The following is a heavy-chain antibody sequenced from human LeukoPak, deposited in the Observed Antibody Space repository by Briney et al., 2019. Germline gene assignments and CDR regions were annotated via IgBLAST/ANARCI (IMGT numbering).Heavy chain of an antibody. J-gene: IGHJ3*02. Sequence: GGSLRLSCEGSGFIFSSYSMNWVRQAPGKGLEWLSYISSGGQTVYYADSVKGRFTISGDNAKNSLFPQLNSLRAGDTAVYYCVRHRGAWTVHDAFAMWGQGTMVTVAS. D-gene: IGHD3-10*01. V-gene: IGHV3-48*04. CDR2: ISSGGQTV. CDR1: GFIFSSYS. CDR3: VRHRGAWTVHDAFAM.